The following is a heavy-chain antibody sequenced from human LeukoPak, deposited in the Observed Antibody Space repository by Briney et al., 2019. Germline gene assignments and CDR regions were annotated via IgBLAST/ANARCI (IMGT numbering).Heavy chain of an antibody. CDR3: ARGGYRYEY. Sequence: GGSLRLSCAASGFTFSSYWMSWVRQAPGKGLEWVANIKEDGSEKKYYEDSVKGRFTIFRDNTKKSLYLQMNSLRAEDTAMYYCARGGYRYEYWGQGTLVTVSS. D-gene: IGHD5-12*01. CDR1: GFTFSSYW. CDR2: IKEDGSEKK. J-gene: IGHJ4*02. V-gene: IGHV3-7*04.